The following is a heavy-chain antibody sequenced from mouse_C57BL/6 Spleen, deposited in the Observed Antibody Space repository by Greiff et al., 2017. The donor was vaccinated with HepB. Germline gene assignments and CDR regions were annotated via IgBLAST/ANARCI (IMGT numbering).Heavy chain of an antibody. CDR3: ARAEEPSIYYYGSRYFDV. J-gene: IGHJ1*03. Sequence: QVQLQQPGAELVKPGASVKLSCKASGYTFTSYWMHWVKQRPGQGLEWIGMIHPNSGSTNYNEKFKSKATLTVDKSSSTAYMQLSSLTSEDSAVYYCARAEEPSIYYYGSRYFDVWGTGTTVTVSS. CDR1: GYTFTSYW. CDR2: IHPNSGST. V-gene: IGHV1-64*01. D-gene: IGHD1-1*01.